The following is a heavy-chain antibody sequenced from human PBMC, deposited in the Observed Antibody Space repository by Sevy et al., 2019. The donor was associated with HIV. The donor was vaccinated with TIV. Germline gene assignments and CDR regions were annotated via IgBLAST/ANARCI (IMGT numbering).Heavy chain of an antibody. Sequence: GGSLRLSCAASGFTFSSYGMHWVRQAPGKGLEWVAGIWYDGNNKDYADSVKGRFTISRDNSKNTVYLQMNSLRAEDMAVYYCAKGIAAAGYYFDFWGQGTLVTVSS. CDR3: AKGIAAAGYYFDF. CDR1: GFTFSSYG. CDR2: IWYDGNNK. J-gene: IGHJ4*02. V-gene: IGHV3-33*06. D-gene: IGHD6-13*01.